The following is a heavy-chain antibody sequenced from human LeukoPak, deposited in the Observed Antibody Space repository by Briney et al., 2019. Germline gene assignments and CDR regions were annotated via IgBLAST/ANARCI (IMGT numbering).Heavy chain of an antibody. CDR3: ARCGSTMVRGVIFYWFDP. V-gene: IGHV4-38-2*02. CDR2: IYHSGST. CDR1: GYSISSGYY. J-gene: IGHJ5*02. D-gene: IGHD3-10*01. Sequence: SETLSLTCTVSGYSISSGYYWGWIRQPPGKGLEWIGSIYHSGSTYYNPSLKSRVTISVDTSKNQFSLKLSSVTAADTAVYYCARCGSTMVRGVIFYWFDPWGQGTLVTVSS.